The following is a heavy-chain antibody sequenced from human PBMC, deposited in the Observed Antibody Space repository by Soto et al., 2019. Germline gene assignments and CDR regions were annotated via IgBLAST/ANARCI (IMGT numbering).Heavy chain of an antibody. Sequence: GASVKVSCKASGYTFTSYGISWVRQAPGQGLEWMGWISAYNGNTNYAQKLQGRVTMTTDTSTSTAYMELRSLRSDDTAVYYCARDNGDSSSWYGNYYGMDVWGQGTTVTVSS. CDR2: ISAYNGNT. CDR3: ARDNGDSSSWYGNYYGMDV. CDR1: GYTFTSYG. V-gene: IGHV1-18*04. D-gene: IGHD6-13*01. J-gene: IGHJ6*02.